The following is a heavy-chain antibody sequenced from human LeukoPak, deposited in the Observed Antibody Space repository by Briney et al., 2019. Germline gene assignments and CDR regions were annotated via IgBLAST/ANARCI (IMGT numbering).Heavy chain of an antibody. V-gene: IGHV3-23*01. CDR1: GFTFSSYA. Sequence: GGSLRLSCAASGFTFSSYAMSWVRQAPGKGLEWVSAISGSGGSTYYADSVKGRFTISRDNSKNTLYLQMNSLRAEDTAVYYCAKDLGVAVAGRGYYYYGMDVWGQGTTVTVSS. CDR2: ISGSGGST. CDR3: AKDLGVAVAGRGYYYYGMDV. J-gene: IGHJ6*02. D-gene: IGHD6-19*01.